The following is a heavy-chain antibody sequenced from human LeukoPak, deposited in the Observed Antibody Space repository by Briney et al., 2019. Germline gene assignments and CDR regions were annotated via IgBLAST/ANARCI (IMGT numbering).Heavy chain of an antibody. CDR3: ARASYSYDINGWVPFDY. Sequence: SETLSLTCTVSGGSIGSYYWSWIRQPAGKGLEWIGRIYTSGSTNYNPSLKSRVTISGDTSKNQFSLRLSSVTAADTAVYYCARASYSYDINGWVPFDYWGQGTLVTVSS. V-gene: IGHV4-4*07. CDR2: IYTSGST. J-gene: IGHJ4*02. D-gene: IGHD3-22*01. CDR1: GGSIGSYY.